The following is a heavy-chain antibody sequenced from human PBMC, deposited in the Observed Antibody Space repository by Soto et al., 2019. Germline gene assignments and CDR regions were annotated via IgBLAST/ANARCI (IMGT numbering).Heavy chain of an antibody. CDR1: GGFI. J-gene: IGHJ5*02. D-gene: IGHD1-1*01. CDR2: IYNSGRY. Sequence: SETLSLTCTVSGGFIWGWIRQSPDKGLEWIGYIYNSGRYNYNPSLESRLTISIDTSKNQFSLRLASVTAADTAVYYCARTLHNRQLFDPWSQGTLVTVSS. CDR3: ARTLHNRQLFDP. V-gene: IGHV4-59*01.